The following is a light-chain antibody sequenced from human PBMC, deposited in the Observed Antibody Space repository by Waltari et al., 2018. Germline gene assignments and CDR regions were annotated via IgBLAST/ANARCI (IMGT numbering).Light chain of an antibody. V-gene: IGLV1-51*02. CDR2: ENT. J-gene: IGLJ7*01. CDR1: SSNIGNNY. CDR3: GTWDSSLSGAV. Sequence: QSVLTQPPSVSAAPGQRVTLSCSGGSSNIGNNYVSWYRQFPGTAPKLLIYENTERPSGIPGRCSGSKSGTSATLDITGLQAGDEADYYCGTWDSSLSGAVFGGGTHLTVL.